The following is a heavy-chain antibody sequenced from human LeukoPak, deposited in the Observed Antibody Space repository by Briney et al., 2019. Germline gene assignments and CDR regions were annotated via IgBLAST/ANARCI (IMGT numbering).Heavy chain of an antibody. J-gene: IGHJ6*02. D-gene: IGHD6-13*01. CDR1: GFTFSNYA. V-gene: IGHV3-23*01. CDR3: ARDPMTAAGSKDGMDV. Sequence: PGESLRLSCAASGFTFSNYAMTWVRQAPGKGLEWVSLISGSGTATYKADSVKGRFTISRDNSKNTLYLQMNSLRAEDTAVYYCARDPMTAAGSKDGMDVWGQGTTVTVSS. CDR2: ISGSGTAT.